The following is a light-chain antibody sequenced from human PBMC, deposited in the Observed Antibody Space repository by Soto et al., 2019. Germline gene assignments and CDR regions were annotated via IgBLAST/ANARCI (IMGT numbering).Light chain of an antibody. V-gene: IGLV1-44*01. CDR1: SSNIGSNT. J-gene: IGLJ7*01. Sequence: QSVLTQPPSASGTPGQRVTISCSGSSSNIGSNTVNWYQQLPGTAPKLLISSNNQRPSGVPDRFSGSKSGTSASLAISGLQSEEEADYYCAAWDDSLNGAVFGGGTQLTVL. CDR3: AAWDDSLNGAV. CDR2: SNN.